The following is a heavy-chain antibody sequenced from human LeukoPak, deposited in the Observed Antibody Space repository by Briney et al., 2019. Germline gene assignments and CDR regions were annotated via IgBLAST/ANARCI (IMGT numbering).Heavy chain of an antibody. J-gene: IGHJ6*02. V-gene: IGHV3-48*01. CDR1: GFTFSSYS. D-gene: IGHD3-9*01. Sequence: PGGSLRLSCAASGFTFSSYSMNWVRQAPGKGLEWVSYISSSSSTIYYADSVKGRFTISRDNAKNSLYLQMNSLRAEDTAVYYCARDLLLRYFDWLEWGGYYYGMDVWGQGTTVTVPS. CDR3: ARDLLLRYFDWLEWGGYYYGMDV. CDR2: ISSSSSTI.